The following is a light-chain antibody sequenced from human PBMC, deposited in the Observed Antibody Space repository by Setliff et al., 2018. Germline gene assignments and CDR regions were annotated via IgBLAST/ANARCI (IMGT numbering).Light chain of an antibody. V-gene: IGLV2-8*01. Sequence: QSVLTQPPSASGSPGQSVTLSCTGTSSDVGYYNYVSWYQQHPGKAPKLILYEVTKRPSGVPDRFSGSKSGNTASLTVSGLQAEDEADYYCCSHAIITPFFVFGSGTKGTVL. CDR1: SSDVGYYNY. CDR3: CSHAIITPFFV. CDR2: EVT. J-gene: IGLJ1*01.